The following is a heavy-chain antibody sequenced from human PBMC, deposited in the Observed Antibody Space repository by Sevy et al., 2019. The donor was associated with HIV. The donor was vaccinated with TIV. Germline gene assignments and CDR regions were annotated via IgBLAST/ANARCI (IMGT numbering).Heavy chain of an antibody. CDR2: MYHSGST. CDR3: ARDYQYYDILTGHYNYYGMDV. Sequence: SETLSLTCTVSGDSISRYYWSWIRQPPGKGLEWIGYMYHSGSTNHNPSLKNRVTLSVDTSKNQFSLKLSFVTAAETAVYYCARDYQYYDILTGHYNYYGMDVWGQGTTVTVSS. D-gene: IGHD3-9*01. J-gene: IGHJ6*02. V-gene: IGHV4-59*01. CDR1: GDSISRYY.